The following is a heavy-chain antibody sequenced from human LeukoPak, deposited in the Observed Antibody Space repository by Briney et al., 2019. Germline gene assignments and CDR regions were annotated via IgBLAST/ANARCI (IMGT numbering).Heavy chain of an antibody. Sequence: PSGTLSLTCTVSGGSMSSGSYYWSWIRQPAGKGLEWIGRIYTSGSSNYNPSLKSRVTISVDTSKNQFSLKLSSVTAADTAVYYCARLRPSDYYYYYMDVWGKGTTVTISS. J-gene: IGHJ6*03. CDR1: GGSMSSGSYY. CDR3: ARLRPSDYYYYYMDV. V-gene: IGHV4-61*02. CDR2: IYTSGSS.